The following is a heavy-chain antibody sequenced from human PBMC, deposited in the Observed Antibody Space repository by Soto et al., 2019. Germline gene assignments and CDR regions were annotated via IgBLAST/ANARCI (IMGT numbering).Heavy chain of an antibody. CDR3: ARDPGYYDSSGYYYHESIKNWFDP. CDR1: GGSISSGGYS. CDR2: IYHSGST. D-gene: IGHD3-22*01. V-gene: IGHV4-30-2*01. J-gene: IGHJ5*02. Sequence: SETLSLTCAVSGGSISSGGYSWSWIRQPPGKGLEWIGYIYHSGSTYYNPSLKSRVTISVDRSKNQFSLKLSSVTAADTAVYYCARDPGYYDSSGYYYHESIKNWFDPWGQGTLVTVSS.